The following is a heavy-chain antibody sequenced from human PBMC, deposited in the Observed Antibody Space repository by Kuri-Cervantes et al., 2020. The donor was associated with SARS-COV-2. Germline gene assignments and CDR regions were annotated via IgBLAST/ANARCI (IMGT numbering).Heavy chain of an antibody. J-gene: IGHJ1*01. CDR2: ISYDGSNK. Sequence: GGSLRLSCAASGFTFSSYAMHWVRQAPGKGLEWVAVISYDGSNKYYADSVKGRFTISRDNAKNSLYLQMNSLRAEDTAVYYCARARFSGSYLAGYFQHWGQGTLVTVSS. V-gene: IGHV3-30*04. CDR3: ARARFSGSYLAGYFQH. CDR1: GFTFSSYA. D-gene: IGHD1-26*01.